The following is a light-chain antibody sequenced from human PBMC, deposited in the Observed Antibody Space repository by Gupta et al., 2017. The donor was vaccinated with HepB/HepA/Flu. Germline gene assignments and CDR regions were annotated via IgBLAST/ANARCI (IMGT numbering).Light chain of an antibody. Sequence: QSILMQLTAVAAAPGQKVTISCHGNSLNIGNSYVSWYQQVPERAPRLLIYEYIKRPSGIPDLFSGSKSLTSATLCNPGLHAGDEAGYFCGSWDSSLKANGVGGGTKLAGL. CDR3: GSWDSSLKANG. V-gene: IGLV1-51*02. CDR2: EYI. J-gene: IGLJ2*01. CDR1: SLNIGNSY.